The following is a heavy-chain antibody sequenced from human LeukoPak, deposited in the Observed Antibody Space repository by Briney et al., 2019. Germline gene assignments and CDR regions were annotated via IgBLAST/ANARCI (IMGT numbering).Heavy chain of an antibody. J-gene: IGHJ5*02. V-gene: IGHV1-69*05. Sequence: SVKVSCKASGGTFSSYAISWVRQAPGQGLEWMGGIIPIFGTANYAQKFQGRVTITTDESTSTAYMELSSLRSEDTAVYYCARGSLPATMVRGVIMEGWFDPWGQGTLVTVSS. CDR2: IIPIFGTA. CDR3: ARGSLPATMVRGVIMEGWFDP. CDR1: GGTFSSYA. D-gene: IGHD3-10*01.